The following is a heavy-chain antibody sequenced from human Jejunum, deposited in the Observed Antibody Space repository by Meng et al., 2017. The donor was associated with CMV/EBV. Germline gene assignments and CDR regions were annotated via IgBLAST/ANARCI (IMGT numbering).Heavy chain of an antibody. Sequence: VRQDPGKGLEWVANIKQDGSEKNYVDSVKGRFSISRDNARNSLYLQMNSLRAEDTAVYYCARGSYDFWSGYHNFWRGYLPYGMDVWGQGTTVTVSS. J-gene: IGHJ6*02. CDR3: ARGSYDFWSGYHNFWRGYLPYGMDV. D-gene: IGHD3-3*01. CDR2: IKQDGSEK. V-gene: IGHV3-7*01.